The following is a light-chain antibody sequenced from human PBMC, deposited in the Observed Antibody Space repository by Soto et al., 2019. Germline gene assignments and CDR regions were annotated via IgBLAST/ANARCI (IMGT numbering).Light chain of an antibody. Sequence: QLVLTQSPSASASLGASVKLTCTLSSGHSNYAIAWHQQLPEKGPRYLMKVNSDGSHSKGAGIPDRFSGSSSGAERYLTISSIQSEDEADYYCQAWDTGIVLFGGGTKLTGL. V-gene: IGLV4-69*01. CDR2: VNSDGSH. CDR1: SGHSNYA. CDR3: QAWDTGIVL. J-gene: IGLJ2*01.